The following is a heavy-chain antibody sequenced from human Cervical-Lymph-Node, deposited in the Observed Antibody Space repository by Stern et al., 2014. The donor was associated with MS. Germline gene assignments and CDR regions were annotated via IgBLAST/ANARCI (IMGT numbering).Heavy chain of an antibody. CDR1: GYSFTDYW. D-gene: IGHD1-26*01. CDR3: ARSVYRHWELPLEFDY. J-gene: IGHJ4*02. Sequence: MQLVQSGSEVKTHGESLKISCQATGYSFTDYWIAWVRQMPGKGLEWMGIISPVTSQTKSSPSFQAQVTISADKSISTAYMQWTSLRASDTAMYYCARSVYRHWELPLEFDYWGQGTLVTAS. V-gene: IGHV5-51*01. CDR2: ISPVTSQT.